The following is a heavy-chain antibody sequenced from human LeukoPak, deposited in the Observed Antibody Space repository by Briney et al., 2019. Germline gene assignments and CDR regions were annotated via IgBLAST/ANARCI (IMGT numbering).Heavy chain of an antibody. CDR3: ATSRDAEMATLDY. D-gene: IGHD5-24*01. J-gene: IGHJ4*02. CDR1: GFIFSSYA. Sequence: GGSLRLSCVASGFIFSSYAMNWVRQAPGKGLEYVSGISSIGGGTYYANSVKGRFTISRGNSKNTLYLQMGSLRVEDMALYYCATSRDAEMATLDYWGQGTLVTVSS. CDR2: ISSIGGGT. V-gene: IGHV3-64*01.